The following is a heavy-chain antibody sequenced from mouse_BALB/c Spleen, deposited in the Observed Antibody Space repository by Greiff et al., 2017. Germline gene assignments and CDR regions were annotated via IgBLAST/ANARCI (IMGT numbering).Heavy chain of an antibody. J-gene: IGHJ4*01. CDR3: AREDYGSHAMDY. CDR1: GYSFTDYI. V-gene: IGHV1-39*01. Sequence: EVQLQQTGPELVKPGASVKISCKASGYSFTDYIMLWVKQSHGKSLEWIGNINPYYGSTSYNLKFKGKATLTVDKSSSTAYMQLNSLTSEDSAVYYCAREDYGSHAMDYWGQGTSVTVSS. D-gene: IGHD1-1*01. CDR2: INPYYGST.